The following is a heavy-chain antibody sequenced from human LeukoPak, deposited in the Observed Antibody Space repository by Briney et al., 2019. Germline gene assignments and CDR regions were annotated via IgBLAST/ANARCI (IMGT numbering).Heavy chain of an antibody. CDR3: AREIDRDGYNRFFDY. CDR1: GYTFTNYA. V-gene: IGHV1-3*01. J-gene: IGHJ4*02. CDR2: INAGNGNT. D-gene: IGHD5-24*01. Sequence: ASVKVSCTTSGYTFTNYAIHWVRQAPGQRLEWMGWINAGNGNTKYSQKFQGRVTITRDTSASTAYMDLSSLRSEDTAVYYCAREIDRDGYNRFFDYWGQGILVTVSS.